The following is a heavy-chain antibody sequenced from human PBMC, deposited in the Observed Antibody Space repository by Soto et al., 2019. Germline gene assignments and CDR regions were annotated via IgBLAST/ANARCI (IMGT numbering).Heavy chain of an antibody. J-gene: IGHJ1*01. CDR1: GFTFSSYS. D-gene: IGHD1-26*01. Sequence: XESLSLSCAATGFTFSSYSMNWVRQAPGKGLEWVSAISGSGGYTYYADSVRGRFTISRDNSKNTLFLQMNSLRAEDTAIYYCEKDSGSYLEYFQHWGQGTLVTVSS. CDR3: EKDSGSYLEYFQH. V-gene: IGHV3-23*01. CDR2: ISGSGGYT.